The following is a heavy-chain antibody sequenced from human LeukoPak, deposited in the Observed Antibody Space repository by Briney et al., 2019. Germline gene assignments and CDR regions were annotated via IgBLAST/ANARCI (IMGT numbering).Heavy chain of an antibody. CDR3: ARDTYYYDSSGSRGALDI. Sequence: GGSLRLSCAASGFTFSDYAMHWVRQAPGKGLEWVAVISYDGGIKDYADSVKGRFTISRDNSKNTLYLQMNSLRTDDTAVCYCARDTYYYDSSGSRGALDIWGQGTMVTVSS. J-gene: IGHJ3*02. V-gene: IGHV3-30-3*01. D-gene: IGHD3-22*01. CDR1: GFTFSDYA. CDR2: ISYDGGIK.